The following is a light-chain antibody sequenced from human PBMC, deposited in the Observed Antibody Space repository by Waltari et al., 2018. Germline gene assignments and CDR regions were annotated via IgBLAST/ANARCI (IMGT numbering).Light chain of an antibody. CDR2: GKN. CDR1: SLRASS. J-gene: IGLJ2*01. CDR3: SSRDSSASHVL. Sequence: SSELTQDPAVSLALGQTVRITCQGASLRASSASWYQQKSGQAPILVLVGKNKRPSGIPDRFSGYNSETTTSLTITGAQAEDEADYYCSSRDSSASHVLFAGGTKLTVL. V-gene: IGLV3-19*01.